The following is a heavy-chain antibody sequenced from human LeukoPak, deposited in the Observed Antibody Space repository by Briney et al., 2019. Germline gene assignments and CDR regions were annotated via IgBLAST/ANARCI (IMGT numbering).Heavy chain of an antibody. CDR3: AKERLRYCSSTSCYYFDY. CDR1: GFTFSSYD. Sequence: GGSLRLTCAASGFTFSSYDMHWVRQAPGKGLEWVAVISYDGSNKYYADSVKGRFTISRDNSKNTLYLQMNSLRAEDTAVYYCAKERLRYCSSTSCYYFDYWGQGTLVTVSS. J-gene: IGHJ4*02. CDR2: ISYDGSNK. V-gene: IGHV3-30*18. D-gene: IGHD2-2*01.